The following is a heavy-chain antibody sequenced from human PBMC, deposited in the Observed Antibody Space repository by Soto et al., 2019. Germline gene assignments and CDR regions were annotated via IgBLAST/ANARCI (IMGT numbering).Heavy chain of an antibody. V-gene: IGHV4-39*01. CDR3: VGLSSRMASASSGTRNYLDT. D-gene: IGHD3-22*01. CDR1: GGSVTSGNSY. CDR2: VFFMGNT. J-gene: IGHJ5*02. Sequence: SETLSLTCSVSGGSVTSGNSYWSWVRQAPGKGLEWIGDVFFMGNTWYNADLKARLTISIDTSNDQFSLRLSSVTAADTAFYFCVGLSSRMASASSGTRNYLDTWGPGTLVTVSS.